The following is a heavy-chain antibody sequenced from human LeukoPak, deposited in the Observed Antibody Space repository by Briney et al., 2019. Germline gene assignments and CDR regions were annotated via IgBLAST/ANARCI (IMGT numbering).Heavy chain of an antibody. V-gene: IGHV1-2*02. CDR2: INPNSGGT. CDR3: ARALYGSGSYGDAFDI. CDR1: GYTFTGYY. J-gene: IGHJ3*02. D-gene: IGHD3-10*01. Sequence: ASVKVSCKASGYTFTGYYMHWVRQAPGQGVEWMGWINPNSGGTNYAQKFQGRVTMTRDTSISTAYMELSRLRSDDTAVYYCARALYGSGSYGDAFDIWGQGAMVTVSS.